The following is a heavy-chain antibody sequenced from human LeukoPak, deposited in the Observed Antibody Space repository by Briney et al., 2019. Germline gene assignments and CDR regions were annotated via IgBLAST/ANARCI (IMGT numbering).Heavy chain of an antibody. J-gene: IGHJ4*02. CDR2: ITFSGTA. D-gene: IGHD3-16*02. V-gene: IGHV4-39*01. CDR3: ARAPNYRRYSFHS. Sequence: SETLSLTCPVSGDSIATDSYYWGWIRQASGKGLEWIGGITFSGTAHYNPSLKSQVTISLDTSSNQFSLKLTFVTAADTALYSWARAPNYRRYSFHSWGQGTMVTVSS. CDR1: GDSIATDSYY.